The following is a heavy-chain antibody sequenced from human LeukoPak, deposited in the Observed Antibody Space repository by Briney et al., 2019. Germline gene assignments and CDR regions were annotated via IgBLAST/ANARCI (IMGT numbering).Heavy chain of an antibody. D-gene: IGHD3-22*01. CDR2: IRYDGSNK. J-gene: IGHJ4*02. CDR1: GFTFSSYG. Sequence: GGSLRLSCAASGFTFSSYGMHWVRQAPGKGLKWVAFIRYDGSNKYYPHSLKGRFTISRDNSKNTLYLQMNSLRAEDTAVYYCARDPTDYDSSGYSYDYWGQGTLVTVSS. V-gene: IGHV3-30*02. CDR3: ARDPTDYDSSGYSYDY.